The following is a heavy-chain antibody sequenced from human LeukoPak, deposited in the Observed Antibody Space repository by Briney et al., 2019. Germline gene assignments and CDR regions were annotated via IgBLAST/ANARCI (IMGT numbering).Heavy chain of an antibody. J-gene: IGHJ5*02. D-gene: IGHD6-19*01. CDR3: ARSIAVAGYNWFDP. Sequence: NPGGSLRLSCAASGFTFSSYSMNWVRQAPGKGLEWVSSISTSSSYIYYADSVKGRFTISRDNAKNTLYLQMNSLRAEDTAVYYCARSIAVAGYNWFDPWGQGTLVTVSS. CDR1: GFTFSSYS. V-gene: IGHV3-21*01. CDR2: ISTSSSYI.